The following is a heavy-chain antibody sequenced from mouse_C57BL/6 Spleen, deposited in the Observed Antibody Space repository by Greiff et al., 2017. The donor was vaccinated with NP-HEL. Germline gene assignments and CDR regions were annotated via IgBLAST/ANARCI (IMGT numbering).Heavy chain of an antibody. CDR2: INSDGGST. Sequence: EVKLMESGGGLVQPGESLKLSCESNEYEFPSHDMSWVRKTPEKRLELVAAINSDGGSTYYPDTMERRFIISRDNTKKTLYLQMSSLRSEDTALYYCARRGPLYGSRDWYFDVWGTGTTVTVSS. CDR3: ARRGPLYGSRDWYFDV. V-gene: IGHV5-2*03. J-gene: IGHJ1*03. D-gene: IGHD1-1*01. CDR1: EYEFPSHD.